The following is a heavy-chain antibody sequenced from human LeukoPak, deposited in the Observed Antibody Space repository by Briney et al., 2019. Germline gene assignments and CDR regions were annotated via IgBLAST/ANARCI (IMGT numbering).Heavy chain of an antibody. CDR1: GFTFSTFA. J-gene: IGHJ4*02. CDR2: IYSGGNT. CDR3: ARRAGEYSHPYDY. D-gene: IGHD4-17*01. Sequence: GGSLRLSCAASGFTFSTFAMIWVRQPPGKGLEWVSFIYSGGNTHYSDSVKGRFTVSRDNSKNTLYLQMNSLRADDTAVYYCARRAGEYSHPYDYWGQGTLVTVSS. V-gene: IGHV3-23*05.